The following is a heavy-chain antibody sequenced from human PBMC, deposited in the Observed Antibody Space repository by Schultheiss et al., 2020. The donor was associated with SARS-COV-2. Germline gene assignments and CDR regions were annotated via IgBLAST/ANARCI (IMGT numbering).Heavy chain of an antibody. CDR3: ARDLDVRGAFDI. D-gene: IGHD1-1*01. V-gene: IGHV3-23*01. CDR2: ISDSDDSK. CDR1: GFTFNSYA. J-gene: IGHJ3*02. Sequence: GGSLRLSCAASGFTFNSYAMNWVRQAPGKGLEWVSYISDSDDSKYYADSVKGRFTISRDNSKNTLYLQMNSLRAEDTAVYYCARDLDVRGAFDIWGQGTMVTVSS.